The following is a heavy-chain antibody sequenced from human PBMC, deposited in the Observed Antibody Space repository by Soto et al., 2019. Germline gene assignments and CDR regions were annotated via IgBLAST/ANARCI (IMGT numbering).Heavy chain of an antibody. CDR1: GGSISSGGYS. Sequence: SETLSLTCAFSGGSISSGGYSLSWIRQPPGKGLEWIAYIYYSGSTYYNPSLKSRVTISVDRSKNQFSLKLNSVTAADTAVYFCARDRRARSGLGDLSYYGMDAWGQGTTVTVSS. D-gene: IGHD3-10*01. CDR2: IYYSGST. CDR3: ARDRRARSGLGDLSYYGMDA. V-gene: IGHV4-61*08. J-gene: IGHJ6*02.